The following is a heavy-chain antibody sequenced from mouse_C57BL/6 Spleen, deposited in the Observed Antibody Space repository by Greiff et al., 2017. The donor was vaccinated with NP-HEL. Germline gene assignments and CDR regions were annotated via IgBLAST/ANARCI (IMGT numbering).Heavy chain of an antibody. J-gene: IGHJ2*02. V-gene: IGHV1-55*01. CDR3: AREEGYSFDY. CDR2: IYPGSGST. Sequence: QVQLQQPGAELVKPGASVKMSCKASGYTFTSYWITWVKQRPGQGLEWIGDIYPGSGSTNYNEKFKSKATLTVDKSSSTAYMQLSSLTSEDSAVYYCAREEGYSFDYWGQGTSLTVSS. CDR1: GYTFTSYW. D-gene: IGHD3-3*01.